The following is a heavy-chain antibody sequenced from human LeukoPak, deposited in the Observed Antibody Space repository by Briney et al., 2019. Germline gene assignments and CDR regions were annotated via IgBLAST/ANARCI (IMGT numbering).Heavy chain of an antibody. CDR1: GFTFSSYA. Sequence: GGSLRLSCSASGFTFSSYAMHWVRQAPGKGLEWVANIKQDGSEKYYVDSVKGRFTISRDNAKNSLYLQMNSLRAEDTAVYYCARRYCGGDCYSPYFDYWGQGTLVTVSS. CDR2: IKQDGSEK. CDR3: ARRYCGGDCYSPYFDY. J-gene: IGHJ4*02. V-gene: IGHV3-7*01. D-gene: IGHD2-21*02.